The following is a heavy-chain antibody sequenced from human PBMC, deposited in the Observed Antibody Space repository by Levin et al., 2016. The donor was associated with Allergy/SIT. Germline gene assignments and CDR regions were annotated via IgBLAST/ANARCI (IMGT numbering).Heavy chain of an antibody. CDR1: GGSFSGYY. D-gene: IGHD2-15*01. CDR2: INHSGST. V-gene: IGHV4-34*01. CDR3: ARGTGYCSGGSCYADY. J-gene: IGHJ4*02. Sequence: SETLSLTCAVYGGSFSGYYWSWIRQPPGKGLEWIGEINHSGSTNYNPSLKSRVTISVDTSKNQFSLKLSSVTAADTAVYYCARGTGYCSGGSCYADYWGQGTLVTVSS.